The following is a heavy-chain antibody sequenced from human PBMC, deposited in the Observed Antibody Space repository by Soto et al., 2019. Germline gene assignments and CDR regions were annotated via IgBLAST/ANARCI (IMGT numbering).Heavy chain of an antibody. J-gene: IGHJ4*02. V-gene: IGHV3-23*01. Sequence: EVQLLESGGVLVQPGGSLRLSCAASGFTFSTYAMTWVRQAPGKGVEWVSSISGSGGRTYYADSVKGRFTISRDNSKNTLYLRTNRLRAEDTAVYYCAKAADYHGSESYFPLDYWGQGTLVPVSS. CDR2: ISGSGGRT. CDR1: GFTFSTYA. D-gene: IGHD3-10*01. CDR3: AKAADYHGSESYFPLDY.